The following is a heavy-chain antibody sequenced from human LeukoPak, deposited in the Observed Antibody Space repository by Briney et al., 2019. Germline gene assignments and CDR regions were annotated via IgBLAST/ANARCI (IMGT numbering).Heavy chain of an antibody. D-gene: IGHD4-17*01. CDR3: ARSYGDINWFDP. CDR1: GGSISSGGYY. Sequence: SETLSLTCTVSGGSISSGGYYWSWIRQHPGKGLEWMGYIYYSGSTYYNPSLKSRVTMSLDTSKNQLSLKLSSVTAADTAVYYCARSYGDINWFDPWGQGTLVTVSS. V-gene: IGHV4-31*03. J-gene: IGHJ5*02. CDR2: IYYSGST.